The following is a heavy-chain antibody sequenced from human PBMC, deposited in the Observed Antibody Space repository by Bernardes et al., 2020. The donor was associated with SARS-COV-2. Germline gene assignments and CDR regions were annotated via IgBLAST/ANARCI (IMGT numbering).Heavy chain of an antibody. D-gene: IGHD2-21*01. J-gene: IGHJ6*02. V-gene: IGHV3-33*08. CDR3: VRRFCAVSSACGNFYGMGV. CDR1: GFTFNTYG. Sequence: GRSLRLSCAASGFTFNTYGMHWVRPAPDKGLEWVAVIWYDGSTKYYADSVKGRFTISRDNSKNILYLQMNSLRVEDTAVYYCVRRFCAVSSACGNFYGMGVWGQGTTVTVYS. CDR2: IWYDGSTK.